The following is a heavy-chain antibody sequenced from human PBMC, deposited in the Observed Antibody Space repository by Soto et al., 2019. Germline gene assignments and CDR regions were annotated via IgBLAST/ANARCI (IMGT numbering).Heavy chain of an antibody. CDR1: GGSISNDY. CDR2: IHYTDIT. CDR3: ARNSRNDFFSLGHFAN. J-gene: IGHJ4*02. V-gene: IGHV4-59*01. D-gene: IGHD1-1*01. Sequence: KPSETLSLTCTISGGSISNDYWSWIRQPPGKGLEWIGYIHYTDITNYNPSLKSRVTIATDTSKNQISLKLRSVTAADTAVYYCARNSRNDFFSLGHFANWGQGTQVTVSS.